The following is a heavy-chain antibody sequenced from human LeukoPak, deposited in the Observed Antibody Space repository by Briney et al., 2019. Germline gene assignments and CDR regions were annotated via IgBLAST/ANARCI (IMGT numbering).Heavy chain of an antibody. D-gene: IGHD2-8*02. CDR2: IYYTGST. J-gene: IGHJ4*02. Sequence: SETLSLTCTVSVDSISGYYWSWIRQPPGKGLEWIGTIYYTGSTYYNPSLKSRVTISVDTSKNHFSLKLNSVTAADTAVYYCARVYRRRQTAGDGVYYFDYWGQGTLVTVSS. V-gene: IGHV4-39*02. CDR1: VDSISGYY. CDR3: ARVYRRRQTAGDGVYYFDY.